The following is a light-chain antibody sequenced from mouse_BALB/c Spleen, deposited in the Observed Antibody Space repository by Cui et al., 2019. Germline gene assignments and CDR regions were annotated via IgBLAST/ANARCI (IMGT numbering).Light chain of an antibody. CDR3: LQYDEFPFT. Sequence: DIKMTQPPSSMYASLGERVTITCKAGQDINSYLSWFQQKPGKSPKTLIYRANRLVDGVPSRFSGSGSGQDYSLTISSLEYEDMGIYYCLQYDEFPFTFGSGTKLEIK. CDR1: QDINSY. J-gene: IGKJ4*01. V-gene: IGKV14-111*01. CDR2: RAN.